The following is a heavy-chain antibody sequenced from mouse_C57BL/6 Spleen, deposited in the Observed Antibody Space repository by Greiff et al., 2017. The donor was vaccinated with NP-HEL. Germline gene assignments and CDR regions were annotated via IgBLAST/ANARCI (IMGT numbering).Heavy chain of an antibody. CDR3: ARSGGYYESYYAMDY. Sequence: VQLQQPGAELVRPGSSVKLSCKASGYTFTSYWMHWVKQRPIQGLEWIGNIDPSDSETHYNQKFKDKATLTVDKSSSTAYMQLSSLTSEDSAVYYCARSGGYYESYYAMDYWGQGTPLTVSS. J-gene: IGHJ4*01. CDR1: GYTFTSYW. V-gene: IGHV1-52*01. CDR2: IDPSDSET. D-gene: IGHD2-3*01.